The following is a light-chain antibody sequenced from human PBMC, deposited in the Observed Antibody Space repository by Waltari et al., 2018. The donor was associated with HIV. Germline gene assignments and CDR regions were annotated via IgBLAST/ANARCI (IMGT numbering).Light chain of an antibody. V-gene: IGLV2-11*01. CDR1: NSDVGSYGY. Sequence: HSALTQPRSVSGSPGQSVTISCAGYNSDVGSYGYVSWYPHKSGEAPQLIIYDVNKRPSGVPPRFSGAKSGDTASLTISGLQAEDEGDFYCCSYGGSWSFVFGGGTRVTVL. CDR3: CSYGGSWSFV. J-gene: IGLJ2*01. CDR2: DVN.